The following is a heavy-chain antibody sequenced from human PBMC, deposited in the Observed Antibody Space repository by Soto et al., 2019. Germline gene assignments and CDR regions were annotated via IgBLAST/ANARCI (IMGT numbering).Heavy chain of an antibody. J-gene: IGHJ4*02. CDR1: GFTFSSYG. CDR2: ISYDGSNK. D-gene: IGHD5-12*01. V-gene: IGHV3-30*18. Sequence: QVQLVESGGGVVQPGRSLRLSCAASGFTFSSYGMHWVRQAPGKGLEWVAVISYDGSNKYYADSVKGRFTISRDNSKNTLYLQMNSLRAEDTAVYYSAKDRYDGYNYFDYWGQGTLVTVSS. CDR3: AKDRYDGYNYFDY.